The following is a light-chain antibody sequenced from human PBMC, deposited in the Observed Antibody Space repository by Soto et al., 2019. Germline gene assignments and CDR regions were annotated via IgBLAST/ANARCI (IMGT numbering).Light chain of an antibody. J-gene: IGKJ4*01. V-gene: IGKV3-11*01. CDR3: QQRSNWAPT. CDR2: DAS. CDR1: QSVSSY. Sequence: EIVLTQSPATLSLSPGQRATLSCRASQSVSSYLAWYQQKSGQAPRLLIVDASNRATGIAARFSGSGCGTDFTLNISSLEPEDFAVCCSQQRSNWAPTFGGGTKVEIK.